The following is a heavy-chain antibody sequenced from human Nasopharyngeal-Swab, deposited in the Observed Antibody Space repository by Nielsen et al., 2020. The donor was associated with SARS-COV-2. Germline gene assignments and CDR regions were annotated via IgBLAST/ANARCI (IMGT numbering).Heavy chain of an antibody. Sequence: ASVKVSCKVSGYRFTEISMHWVRQAPGKGLEWMGGFDPEHNEKNYAQKLQGRVTMTEDTSTDTAYMELSSLTSEDTAVYYCAGETGDFWSGYEYWGQGTLVSVSS. CDR1: GYRFTEIS. J-gene: IGHJ4*02. CDR2: FDPEHNEK. V-gene: IGHV1-24*01. D-gene: IGHD3-3*01. CDR3: AGETGDFWSGYEY.